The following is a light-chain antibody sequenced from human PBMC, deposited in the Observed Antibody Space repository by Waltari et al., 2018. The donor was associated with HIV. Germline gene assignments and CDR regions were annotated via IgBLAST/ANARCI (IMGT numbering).Light chain of an antibody. Sequence: SYELTQPPSVSVSPGQTATITCSGDALPKQFAYWYQQKPGQAPLLVIYKDIGRPSGIPDRFSGSNSGTTVTLIISGVQAEDEADYYCESADSTGNYWAFGGGTKLTVL. CDR1: ALPKQF. CDR3: ESADSTGNYWA. V-gene: IGLV3-25*03. CDR2: KDI. J-gene: IGLJ2*01.